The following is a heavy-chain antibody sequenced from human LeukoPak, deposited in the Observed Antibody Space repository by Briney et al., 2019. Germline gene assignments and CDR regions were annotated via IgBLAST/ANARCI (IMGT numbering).Heavy chain of an antibody. D-gene: IGHD3-10*01. Sequence: PSETLSLTCAVYGGSFSGYYWSWIRQPPGKGLEWIGEINHSGSTNYNPSLKSRVTISVDTSKNQFSLKLSSATAADTAVYYCARVGKNYYGSGSYYTYYYYGMDVWGQGTTVTVSS. V-gene: IGHV4-34*01. CDR2: INHSGST. CDR3: ARVGKNYYGSGSYYTYYYYGMDV. J-gene: IGHJ6*02. CDR1: GGSFSGYY.